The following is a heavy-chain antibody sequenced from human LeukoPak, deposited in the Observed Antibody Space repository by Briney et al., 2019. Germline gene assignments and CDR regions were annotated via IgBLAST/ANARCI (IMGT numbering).Heavy chain of an antibody. CDR1: GGSISSGSYY. Sequence: PSQTLSLTCTVSGGSISSGSYYWGWIRQPPGKGLEWIGSIYYSGSTYYNPSLKSRVTISVDTSKNQFSLKLSSVTAADTAVYYCARPSFRSYDFWSGFGPFDYWGQGTLVTVSS. D-gene: IGHD3-3*01. CDR2: IYYSGST. V-gene: IGHV4-39*01. J-gene: IGHJ4*02. CDR3: ARPSFRSYDFWSGFGPFDY.